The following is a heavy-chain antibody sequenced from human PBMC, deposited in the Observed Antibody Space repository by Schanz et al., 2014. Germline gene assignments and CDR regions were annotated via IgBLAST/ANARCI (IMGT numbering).Heavy chain of an antibody. CDR2: IGSSSSYI. D-gene: IGHD1-26*01. CDR3: TRDRAYHSFDY. V-gene: IGHV3-21*02. CDR1: GFTFSSYS. Sequence: DVQLVESGGGLVQPGGSLRLSCAASGFTFSSYSMNWVRQAPGKGLEWVSSIGSSSSYIYYADSVKGRFTISRDNAKNSLYLQMTSMRAEDTALYYCTRDRAYHSFDYWGQGTLVTVSS. J-gene: IGHJ4*02.